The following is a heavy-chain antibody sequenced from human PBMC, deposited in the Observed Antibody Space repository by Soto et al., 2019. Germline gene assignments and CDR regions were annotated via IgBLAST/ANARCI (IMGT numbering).Heavy chain of an antibody. CDR3: ARDPPGGYYGMDV. V-gene: IGHV3-48*03. CDR2: ISSSGSTI. CDR1: GFTFSSYE. Sequence: PGGSLRLSCAASGFTFSSYEMNWVRQAPGKGLEWVSYISSSGSTIYYADSVKGRFTISRDNAKNSLYLQMNSLRAEDTAVYYCARDPPGGYYGMDVWGQGTTVTVSS. D-gene: IGHD3-10*01. J-gene: IGHJ6*02.